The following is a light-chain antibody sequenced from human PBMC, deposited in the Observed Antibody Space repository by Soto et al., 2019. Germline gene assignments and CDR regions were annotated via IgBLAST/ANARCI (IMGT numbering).Light chain of an antibody. Sequence: QSALTQPASVSGSPGQSITISCTGTSSDVGSYVSWYQQHPGKAPKLIIYEGNERPSGVSNRFSGSKSANTASLTISGLQAEDEADYYCCSYAGRSTFEVFGGGTKLTVL. V-gene: IGLV2-23*03. CDR3: CSYAGRSTFEV. CDR2: EGN. J-gene: IGLJ3*02. CDR1: SSDVGSY.